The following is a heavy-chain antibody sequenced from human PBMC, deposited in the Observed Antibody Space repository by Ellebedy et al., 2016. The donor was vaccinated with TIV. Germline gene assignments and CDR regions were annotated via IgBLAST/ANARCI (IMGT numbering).Heavy chain of an antibody. Sequence: GGSLRLSCTASGFTFGDYAMSWFRQAPGKGLEWVGFIRSKAYGGTTEYAASVKGRFTISRDDSKSIAYLQMNSLKTEDTAVYYCTRDRIQLWFTDIVYWGQGTLVTVSS. V-gene: IGHV3-49*03. CDR3: TRDRIQLWFTDIVY. CDR2: IRSKAYGGTT. J-gene: IGHJ4*02. CDR1: GFTFGDYA. D-gene: IGHD5-18*01.